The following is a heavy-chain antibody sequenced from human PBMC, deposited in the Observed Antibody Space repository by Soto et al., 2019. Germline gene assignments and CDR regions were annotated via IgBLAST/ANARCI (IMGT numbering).Heavy chain of an antibody. CDR3: ARGRRAEPMVRGVISLVGMDV. V-gene: IGHV4-34*01. D-gene: IGHD3-10*01. CDR2: INHSGST. Sequence: PSETLSLTCAVYGGSFSCYYWSWIRQPPGKGLEWIGEINHSGSTNYNPSLKSRVTISVDTSKNQFSLKLSSVTAADTAVYYCARGRRAEPMVRGVISLVGMDVWGQGTTVTVSS. CDR1: GGSFSCYY. J-gene: IGHJ6*02.